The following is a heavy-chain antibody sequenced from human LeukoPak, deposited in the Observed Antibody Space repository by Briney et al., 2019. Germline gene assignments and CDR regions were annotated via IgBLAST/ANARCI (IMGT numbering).Heavy chain of an antibody. Sequence: GGSLRLSCAASGFTFSNAWMSWVRQAPGKGLEWVGRIKSKTDGGTTDYAAPVKGRSTISRDDSKNTLYLQMNSLKTEDTAVYYCTTLSMVVVTAIAYWGQGTLVTVSS. CDR1: GFTFSNAW. CDR3: TTLSMVVVTAIAY. CDR2: IKSKTDGGTT. J-gene: IGHJ4*02. V-gene: IGHV3-15*01. D-gene: IGHD2-21*02.